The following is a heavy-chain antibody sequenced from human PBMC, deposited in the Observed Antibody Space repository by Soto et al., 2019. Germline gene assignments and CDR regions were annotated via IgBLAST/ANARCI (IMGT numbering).Heavy chain of an antibody. CDR2: IFWNDDK. CDR3: AHSTPRSGWYYFDF. D-gene: IGHD6-19*01. CDR1: GFSLTPRGVG. Sequence: SAPTPVNPAPTLTPTCTFSGFSLTPRGVGVGWIRQPPGKALEWLALIFWNDDKRYSLSLKRRLTFANDTSKDEVVVTMTNMDPVDTATHRCAHSTPRSGWYYFDFWGQGTRGTV. V-gene: IGHV2-5*01. J-gene: IGHJ4*02.